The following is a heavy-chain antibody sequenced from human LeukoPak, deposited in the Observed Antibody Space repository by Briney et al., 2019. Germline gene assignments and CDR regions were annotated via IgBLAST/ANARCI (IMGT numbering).Heavy chain of an antibody. CDR1: GGSINSYY. J-gene: IGHJ4*02. V-gene: IGHV4-4*07. CDR2: IYSSGST. D-gene: IGHD5-12*01. Sequence: SETLSLTCAVSGGSINSYYWSWIRQPAGKGLEWIGRIYSSGSTGYNPSLKSRVTMSLDTSKNQFSLNLSPVTAADTAVYYCARVDIRTAFFDYWGQGTLVTVSS. CDR3: ARVDIRTAFFDY.